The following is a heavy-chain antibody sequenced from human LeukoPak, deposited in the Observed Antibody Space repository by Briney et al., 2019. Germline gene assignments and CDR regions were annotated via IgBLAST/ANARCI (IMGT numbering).Heavy chain of an antibody. CDR2: ISSNNGTI. D-gene: IGHD6-13*01. V-gene: IGHV3-48*01. J-gene: IGHJ5*02. CDR3: VRDLHSSTWYRDWFDP. CDR1: GFTFSSYS. Sequence: GGSLRLSCAASGFTFSSYSMNRVRQAPVKGLEWVSYISSNNGTIYYADSVKGRFTISRDNAKDSLYLQMNSLRAEDTAVYYCVRDLHSSTWYRDWFDPWGQGTLVTVSS.